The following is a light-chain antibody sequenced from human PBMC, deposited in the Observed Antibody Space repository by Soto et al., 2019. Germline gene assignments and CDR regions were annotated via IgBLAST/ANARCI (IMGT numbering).Light chain of an antibody. V-gene: IGLV2-14*01. Sequence: QSALTQPASVSGSPGQSITISCTGSSSDVGGYNYVSWYQQHPGKAPKLMIYEVSNRPSGISNRFSGSKSSNTASLTLSGLQAEDEADYYCSSYTSSSTLVFGGGTKLTVL. CDR1: SSDVGGYNY. J-gene: IGLJ2*01. CDR3: SSYTSSSTLV. CDR2: EVS.